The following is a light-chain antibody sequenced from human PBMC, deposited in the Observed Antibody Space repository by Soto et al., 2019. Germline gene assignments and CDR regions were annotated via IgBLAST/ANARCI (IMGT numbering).Light chain of an antibody. J-gene: IGKJ1*01. V-gene: IGKV1-5*01. CDR1: QSINSW. Sequence: DIQMTQSPSTLSASVGDRVTLTCRASQSINSWLAWYQQKPGKAPKLLIYDASTLKSGVPSRFRGSGSGTEFTPTISSLQPDDFATYYCQQYNSYSWTFGQGTKVDIK. CDR3: QQYNSYSWT. CDR2: DAS.